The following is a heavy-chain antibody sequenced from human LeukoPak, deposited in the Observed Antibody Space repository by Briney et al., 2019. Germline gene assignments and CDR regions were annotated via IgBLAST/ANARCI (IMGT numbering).Heavy chain of an antibody. D-gene: IGHD3-3*01. CDR2: ISGSGGST. CDR1: GFTFSSHA. CDR3: AKDSRADQYDFWSGYPLRREMAYYFDY. J-gene: IGHJ4*02. Sequence: PGGSLRLSCVPSGFTFSSHAMSWVRQAPGKGLEWVSAISGSGGSTYYADSVKGRFTISRDNSNNTLYLQMNSLRAEDTAVYYCAKDSRADQYDFWSGYPLRREMAYYFDYWGQGTLVTVSS. V-gene: IGHV3-23*01.